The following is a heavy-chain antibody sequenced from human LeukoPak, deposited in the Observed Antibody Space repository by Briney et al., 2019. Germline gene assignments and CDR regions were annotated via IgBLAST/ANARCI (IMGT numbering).Heavy chain of an antibody. CDR2: IYYSGST. CDR3: ARHLRFLEWFPIGEVIDI. J-gene: IGHJ3*02. V-gene: IGHV4-31*03. Sequence: SETLSLTCTVSGGSISSGGYYWNWIRQHPGKGLEWLGYIYYSGSTYYNPSLKSRVTISVDTSKNQFSLKLSSVTAADTAVYYCARHLRFLEWFPIGEVIDIWGQGTMVTVSS. D-gene: IGHD3-3*01. CDR1: GGSISSGGYY.